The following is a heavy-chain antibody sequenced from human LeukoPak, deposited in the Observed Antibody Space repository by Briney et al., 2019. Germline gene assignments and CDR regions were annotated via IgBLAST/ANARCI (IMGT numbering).Heavy chain of an antibody. Sequence: SETLSLTCAVYGGSFSGYYWSWIRQPPGKGLEWIGEINHSGSTNYNPSLKSRVTISVDTSKNQFSLKLSSVTAADTAVYYCARHVGYYGHFDYWGQGTLVTVSS. CDR3: ARHVGYYGHFDY. D-gene: IGHD3-22*01. J-gene: IGHJ4*02. V-gene: IGHV4-34*01. CDR2: INHSGST. CDR1: GGSFSGYY.